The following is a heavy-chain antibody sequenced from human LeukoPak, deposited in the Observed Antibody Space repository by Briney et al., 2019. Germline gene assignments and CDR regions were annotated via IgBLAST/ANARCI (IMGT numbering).Heavy chain of an antibody. Sequence: PSETLSLTCTVSGYSISSGYYWGWIRQPPGKGLEWIGSIYHSGSTYYNPSLKSRVTISVDTSKNQFSLKLSSVTAADTAVYYCGRVSESTYVYFMAYGGQGTLVTVSS. V-gene: IGHV4-38-2*02. D-gene: IGHD5-18*01. CDR1: GYSISSGYY. J-gene: IGHJ4*02. CDR2: IYHSGST. CDR3: GRVSESTYVYFMAY.